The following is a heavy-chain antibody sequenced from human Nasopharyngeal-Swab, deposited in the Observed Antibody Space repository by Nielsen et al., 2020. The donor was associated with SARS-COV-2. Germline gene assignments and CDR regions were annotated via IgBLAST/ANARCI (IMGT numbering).Heavy chain of an antibody. CDR3: SRCGGSCYTGKDY. Sequence: GESLKISCAASGFIFSDSAILWVRQASGKGLEWVGRIRSKGNSYATEYAASVEGRFTISRDDSKNTAYLQMNSLMTEDTAVYYCSRCGGSCYTGKDYWGQGTLVTVSS. D-gene: IGHD2-15*01. CDR2: IRSKGNSYAT. J-gene: IGHJ4*02. V-gene: IGHV3-73*01. CDR1: GFIFSDSA.